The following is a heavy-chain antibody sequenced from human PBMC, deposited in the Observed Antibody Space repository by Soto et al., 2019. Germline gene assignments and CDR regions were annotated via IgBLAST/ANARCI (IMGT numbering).Heavy chain of an antibody. V-gene: IGHV5-51*01. CDR2: IYPGDSDT. Sequence: EVQLVQSGAEVKKPGESLKISCKGSGYNFTSYWIDWVRQMPGKGLEWMGIIYPGDSDTRYSPSFQGQVTISADKSISTAYLQWSSLKASDTAMYYCAGGGVRGVITRTRDYYGMDVWGQGTTVTVSS. CDR3: AGGGVRGVITRTRDYYGMDV. D-gene: IGHD3-10*01. J-gene: IGHJ6*02. CDR1: GYNFTSYW.